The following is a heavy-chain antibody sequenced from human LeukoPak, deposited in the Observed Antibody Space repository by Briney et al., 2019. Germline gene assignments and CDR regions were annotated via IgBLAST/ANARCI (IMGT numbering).Heavy chain of an antibody. CDR3: ARARYSSGWYLG. CDR2: ISSSSSYI. CDR1: GFTFSSYS. D-gene: IGHD6-19*01. J-gene: IGHJ4*02. Sequence: KPWGSLRLSCAASGFTFSSYSMNWVRQAPGKGLEWVSSISSSSSYIYYADSVKGRFTISRHNAKNSLYLQMNSLRAEEKAVYYWARARYSSGWYLGWGQGTLVTVSS. V-gene: IGHV3-21*01.